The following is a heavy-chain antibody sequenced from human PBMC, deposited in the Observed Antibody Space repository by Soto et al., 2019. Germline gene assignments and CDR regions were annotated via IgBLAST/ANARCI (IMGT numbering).Heavy chain of an antibody. CDR1: GFTFSRYA. CDR2: ISGSGGST. V-gene: IGHV3-23*01. CDR3: AKGGDYGSGLFDP. D-gene: IGHD3-10*01. Sequence: EVQMLESGGGLVQPGGSLRLSCAASGFTFSRYAMSWVRQAPGKGLEWVSAISGSGGSTYYADSVKGRFTISRDNSKNTLYLQMNSLRAEDTAVYYCAKGGDYGSGLFDPWGQGTLVTVSS. J-gene: IGHJ5*02.